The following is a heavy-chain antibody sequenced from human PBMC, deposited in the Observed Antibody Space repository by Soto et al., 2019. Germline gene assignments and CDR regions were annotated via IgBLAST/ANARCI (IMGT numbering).Heavy chain of an antibody. D-gene: IGHD3-10*01. V-gene: IGHV3-66*01. CDR2: IYSGGST. J-gene: IGHJ5*02. CDR3: ASSLALDYYGSGRSLRSSPYWFDP. CDR1: GFTVSSNY. Sequence: EVQLVESGGGLVQPGGSLRLSCAASGFTVSSNYMRWVRQAPGKGLEWVSVIYSGGSTYYADSVKGRFTISRDNSKNTLYLQMNSLRAEDTAVYYCASSLALDYYGSGRSLRSSPYWFDPWGQGTLVSVSS.